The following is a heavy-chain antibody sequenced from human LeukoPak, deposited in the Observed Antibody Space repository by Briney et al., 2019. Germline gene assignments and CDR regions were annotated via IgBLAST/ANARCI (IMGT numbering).Heavy chain of an antibody. D-gene: IGHD2-15*01. V-gene: IGHV1-3*03. J-gene: IGHJ6*03. CDR1: GYIFTNYA. Sequence: ASVKVSCKASGYIFTNYAIHWVRQAPGQRPQWMGWINAANGNTKYSQEFQGGVTITRDTSASTAYMEMSSLRSDDMAVYYCARGRGTSGSNRDFYYYYYMDIWGRGTTVIVSS. CDR2: INAANGNT. CDR3: ARGRGTSGSNRDFYYYYYMDI.